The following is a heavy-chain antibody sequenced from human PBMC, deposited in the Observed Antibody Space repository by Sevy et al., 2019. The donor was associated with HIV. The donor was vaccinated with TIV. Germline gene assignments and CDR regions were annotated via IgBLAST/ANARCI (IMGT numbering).Heavy chain of an antibody. D-gene: IGHD6-13*01. CDR3: ARGIAAGGTDWYFDL. CDR2: INPKTGGT. V-gene: IGHV1-2*02. Sequence: ASVKVSCKASGYTFTDFYIHWVRQAPGQGLEWMGWINPKTGGTNNEQKFQDRVTMSRDTSISTHFIEMTRLRSDDTAVYYCARGIAAGGTDWYFDLWGRGTLVTASS. CDR1: GYTFTDFY. J-gene: IGHJ2*01.